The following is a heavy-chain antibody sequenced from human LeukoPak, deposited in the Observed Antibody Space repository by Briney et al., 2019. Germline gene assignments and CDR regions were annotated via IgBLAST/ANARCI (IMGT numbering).Heavy chain of an antibody. D-gene: IGHD2-21*02. Sequence: PSETLSLTCTVSGGSISSGDYYWSWIRQPPGKGLEWIGYIYYSGSTYYNPSLKSRVTISVDTSKNQFSLKLSSVTAADTAVYYCARGGGGDPLDYWGQGTLVTVSS. V-gene: IGHV4-30-4*01. CDR1: GGSISSGDYY. J-gene: IGHJ4*02. CDR3: ARGGGGDPLDY. CDR2: IYYSGST.